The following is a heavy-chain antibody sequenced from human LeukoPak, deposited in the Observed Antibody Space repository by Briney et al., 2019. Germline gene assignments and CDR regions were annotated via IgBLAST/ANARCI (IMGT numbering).Heavy chain of an antibody. CDR1: GGSTSSYY. V-gene: IGHV4-59*01. Sequence: SETLSLTCTVSGGSTSSYYWSWSREPPGKGLERSGYIYYSGSTNYTPSLEGRVTISVDTSKNQFSLKLSSVTAADTAVYYCARDCSSTSCYHSGYYYYYMYVWGKGTTVTVSS. CDR2: IYYSGST. CDR3: ARDCSSTSCYHSGYYYYYMYV. D-gene: IGHD2-2*01. J-gene: IGHJ6*03.